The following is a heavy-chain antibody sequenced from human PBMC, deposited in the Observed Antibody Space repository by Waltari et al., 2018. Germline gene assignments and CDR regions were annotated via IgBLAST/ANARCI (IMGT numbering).Heavy chain of an antibody. J-gene: IGHJ4*02. D-gene: IGHD3-9*01. CDR1: GDSISLKYSY. CDR2: FYYGGT. CDR3: ARRPYDISTGGFDY. V-gene: IGHV4-39*02. Sequence: QLQLQESGPGLVNPSETLSLSCTVAGDSISLKYSYWGWVRQPPGKGLGWIGSFYYGGTNYNPSLKSRVTISADTSKNRFSLKLNSVTATDTAVYYCARRPYDISTGGFDYWGQGILVTVSA.